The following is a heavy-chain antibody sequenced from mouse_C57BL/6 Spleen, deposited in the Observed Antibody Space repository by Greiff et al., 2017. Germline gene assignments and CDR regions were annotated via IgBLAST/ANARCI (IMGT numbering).Heavy chain of an antibody. D-gene: IGHD2-2*01. CDR3: ERREERPREGYTGMAY. V-gene: IGHV1-62-2*01. Sequence: VQLQQSGAELVKPGASVKLSCKASGYTFTEYTIHWVKQRSGQGLEWIGWFYPGSGSIKYNEKFKDKATLTSAKSSSTVYMELSRLTSEESAVYVCERREERPREGYTGMAYWGQGTSVTVSA. CDR2: FYPGSGSI. CDR1: GYTFTEYT. J-gene: IGHJ4*01.